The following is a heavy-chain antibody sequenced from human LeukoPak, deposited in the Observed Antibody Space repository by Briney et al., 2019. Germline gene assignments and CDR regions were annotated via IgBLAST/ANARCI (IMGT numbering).Heavy chain of an antibody. D-gene: IGHD3-22*01. CDR2: IYYSGST. J-gene: IGHJ4*02. CDR1: GGSISGRSYY. V-gene: IGHV4-39*07. CDR3: AAVPYYYDSSGYYYRADGYYFDY. Sequence: SETLSLTCSLSGGSISGRSYYWGWIRQPPGKGLEWIGTIYYSGSTYYNPSLKSRVTISVDTSKNQFSLKLSSVTAADTAVYYCAAVPYYYDSSGYYYRADGYYFDYWGQGTLVTVSS.